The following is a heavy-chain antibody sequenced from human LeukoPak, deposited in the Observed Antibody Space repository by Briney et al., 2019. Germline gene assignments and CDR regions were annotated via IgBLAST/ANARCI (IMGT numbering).Heavy chain of an antibody. D-gene: IGHD2-15*01. V-gene: IGHV3-23*01. Sequence: GGSLRLSCAASGFTFASYAMSWVRQAPGKGLEWVSAISDGGDYTYYADSVKGRFSISRDNSKNTLFLQMNSPTAEDTGVYYCAKARSAVVEAATNYWGQGTRVTVSS. CDR1: GFTFASYA. CDR3: AKARSAVVEAATNY. J-gene: IGHJ4*02. CDR2: ISDGGDYT.